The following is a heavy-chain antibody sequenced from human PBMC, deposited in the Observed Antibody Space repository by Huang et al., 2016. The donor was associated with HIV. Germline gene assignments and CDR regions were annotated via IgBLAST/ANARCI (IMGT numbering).Heavy chain of an antibody. D-gene: IGHD1-20*01. CDR2: IHPDDSYT. CDR1: GYSFTNYW. J-gene: IGHJ6*03. CDR3: ARSQSRVTAATFFYYMDV. V-gene: IGHV5-51*03. Sequence: EVQLVQSGAEVKKPGESLKISCKGSGYSFTNYWIAWVRQMPGKGLEWMGIIHPDDSYTRYSPAFQGQGTLPAYKSINTAYLHWSSLKASDTAMYYCARSQSRVTAATFFYYMDVWGKGTTVTVSS.